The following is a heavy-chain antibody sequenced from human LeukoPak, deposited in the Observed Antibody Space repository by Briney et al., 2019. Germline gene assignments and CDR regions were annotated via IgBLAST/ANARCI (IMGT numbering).Heavy chain of an antibody. CDR3: ASPSFGVVYRGYYYMDV. CDR2: IGGSGSSK. V-gene: IGHV3-23*01. J-gene: IGHJ6*03. CDR1: GFTFGNYD. D-gene: IGHD3-3*01. Sequence: GGSLRLSCATSGFTFGNYDMSWVRQAPGKGLEWVSSIGGSGSSKYYADSVRGRFTISRDNSKNTLFLQMNSLRAEDTAVYYCASPSFGVVYRGYYYMDVWGKGTTVTVSS.